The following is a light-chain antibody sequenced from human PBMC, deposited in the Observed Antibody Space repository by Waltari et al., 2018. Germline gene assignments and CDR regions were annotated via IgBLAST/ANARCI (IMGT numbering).Light chain of an antibody. V-gene: IGKV1-9*01. CDR2: AAS. CDR1: QGISSY. CDR3: QQLNGYPLT. J-gene: IGKJ4*01. Sequence: DIQLTQSPSILSASVGDRVTITCRASQGISSYLAWYQQKPGKAPKLLIYAASTLQSGVPSTFSGSGSGTEFTLTISSLQPEDFATYYCQQLNGYPLTFGGGTKVEIK.